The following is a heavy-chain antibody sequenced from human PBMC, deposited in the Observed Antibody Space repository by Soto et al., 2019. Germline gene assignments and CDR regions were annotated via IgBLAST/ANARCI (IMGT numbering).Heavy chain of an antibody. V-gene: IGHV4-39*01. D-gene: IGHD5-18*01. CDR2: VFHNGAA. Sequence: PSQTLPLTWILCRVSIRSSLYYRVWIRQTPEKGLELIGSVFHNGAAHYIPSLKSRVAMSVDTSKNQFSLTLTSVTAADTAFYYCARHSETAMVPGFDQWGQGTLVTVSS. CDR3: ARHSETAMVPGFDQ. CDR1: RVSIRSSLYY. J-gene: IGHJ4*02.